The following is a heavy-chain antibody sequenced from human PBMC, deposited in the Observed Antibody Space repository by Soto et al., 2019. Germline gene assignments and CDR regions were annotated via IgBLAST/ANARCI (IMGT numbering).Heavy chain of an antibody. D-gene: IGHD2-15*01. V-gene: IGHV3-7*01. CDR1: GFSFSSHW. J-gene: IGHJ4*02. CDR2: LKGDGSER. CDR3: ARDRGDCSGGSCYGY. Sequence: EVQLVESGGGLVQPGGSLRLSCAASGFSFSSHWMSWVRQAPGKGLEWVAILKGDGSERNYVDSVKGRFTISRDNAKDSLYVQMNSLRAEDTAVYYCARDRGDCSGGSCYGYWGQGTLVTVSS.